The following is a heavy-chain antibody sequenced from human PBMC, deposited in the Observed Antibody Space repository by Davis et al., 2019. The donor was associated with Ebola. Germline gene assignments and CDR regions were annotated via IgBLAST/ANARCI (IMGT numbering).Heavy chain of an antibody. Sequence: SLKISCAASGFTFDDYAMHWVRQAPGKGLEWVSGISWNSGSIGYADSVKGRFTISRDNAKNSLYLQMNSLRAEDTALYYCAKVKIAAAGIVFYFDYWGQGTLVTVSS. J-gene: IGHJ4*02. D-gene: IGHD6-13*01. CDR2: ISWNSGSI. CDR1: GFTFDDYA. CDR3: AKVKIAAAGIVFYFDY. V-gene: IGHV3-9*01.